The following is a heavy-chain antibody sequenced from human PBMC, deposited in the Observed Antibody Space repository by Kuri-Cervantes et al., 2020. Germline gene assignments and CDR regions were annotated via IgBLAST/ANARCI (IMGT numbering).Heavy chain of an antibody. CDR1: GDSISGGDYY. J-gene: IGHJ4*02. D-gene: IGHD6-13*01. CDR3: ASYSSSWYLDY. Sequence: SETLSLTCTVSGDSISGGDYYWTWIRQHPGKGLEWIVFIYYSGSTYYNPSLKSRVTISVDTSKNQFSLKLSSVTAADTAVYYCASYSSSWYLDYWGQGTLVTVSS. CDR2: IYYSGST. V-gene: IGHV4-31*03.